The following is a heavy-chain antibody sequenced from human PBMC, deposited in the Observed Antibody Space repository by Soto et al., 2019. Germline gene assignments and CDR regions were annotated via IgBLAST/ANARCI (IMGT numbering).Heavy chain of an antibody. D-gene: IGHD6-13*01. CDR3: ARGSSNLAYDFDF. Sequence: EVHLVESGGGLVQPGGSLRLSCAASGFTFSSYSLNWVRQAPGKGLEWVSYITSSGTTVYYADSVRGRFTISRDNAKNSLYRQRISLRDDDRAVYYCARGSSNLAYDFDFWRQGTLVTVSS. CDR1: GFTFSSYS. J-gene: IGHJ4*02. CDR2: ITSSGTTV. V-gene: IGHV3-48*02.